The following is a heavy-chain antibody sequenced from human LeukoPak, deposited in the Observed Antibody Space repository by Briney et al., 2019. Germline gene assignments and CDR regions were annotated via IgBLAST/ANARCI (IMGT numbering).Heavy chain of an antibody. CDR3: ARVSSSTYYYYYYMDV. V-gene: IGHV3-74*01. CDR2: INSDGSST. Sequence: QPGGSLRLSCAASGFTFSSYWMHWVRQAPGKGLVWVSRINSDGSSTSYADSVKGRFTISRDNSKNTLYLQMNSLRAEDTAVYYCARVSSSTYYYYYYMDVWGKGTTVTVSS. J-gene: IGHJ6*03. CDR1: GFTFSSYW. D-gene: IGHD6-13*01.